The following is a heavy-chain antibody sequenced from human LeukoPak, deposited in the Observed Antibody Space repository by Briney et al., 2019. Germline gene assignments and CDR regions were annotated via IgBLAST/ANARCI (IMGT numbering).Heavy chain of an antibody. D-gene: IGHD3-3*01. CDR1: GGSFSGYY. J-gene: IGHJ4*02. CDR3: ARAGPIFWCGYYKYYFDY. CDR2: INHSGST. V-gene: IGHV4-34*01. Sequence: PSETLSLTCAVYGGSFSGYYWSWIRQPPGKGLEWIGEINHSGSTNYNPSLKSRVTISVDTSKNQFSLKLSSVTAADTAVYYCARAGPIFWCGYYKYYFDYWGQGTLVTVSS.